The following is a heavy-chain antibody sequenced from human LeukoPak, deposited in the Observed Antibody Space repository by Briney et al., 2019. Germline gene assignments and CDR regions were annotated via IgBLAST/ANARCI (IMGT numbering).Heavy chain of an antibody. CDR2: IYTSGST. V-gene: IGHV4-4*07. Sequence: SETLSLTCTVSGGSISSYYWSWIRQPAGKGLEWIGRIYTSGSTNYNPSLKSRVTISVDTSKNQFSLKLSSVTAADTAVYYCARERKQRDIAVVVAARYYFDYWGQGTLVTVSS. CDR1: GGSISSYY. D-gene: IGHD2-15*01. J-gene: IGHJ4*02. CDR3: ARERKQRDIAVVVAARYYFDY.